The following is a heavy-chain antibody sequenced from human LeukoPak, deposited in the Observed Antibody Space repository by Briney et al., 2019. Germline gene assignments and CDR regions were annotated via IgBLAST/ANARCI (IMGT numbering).Heavy chain of an antibody. D-gene: IGHD6-19*01. CDR1: GGTFSSYA. V-gene: IGHV1-69*05. J-gene: IGHJ1*01. CDR2: IIPIFGTA. Sequence: SVKVSCKASGGTFSSYAISWVRQAPGQGLEWMGGIIPIFGTANYAQKFQGRVTLTRNTSISTAYMELSSLRSEDTAVYYCTRGGPVAGTHKYFQHWGQGTLVTVSS. CDR3: TRGGPVAGTHKYFQH.